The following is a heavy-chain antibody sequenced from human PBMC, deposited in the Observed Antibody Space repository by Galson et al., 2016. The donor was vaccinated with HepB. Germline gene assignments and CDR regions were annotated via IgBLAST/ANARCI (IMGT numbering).Heavy chain of an antibody. CDR2: LNSDGTIS. CDR1: GLAFSSPW. J-gene: IGHJ5*02. D-gene: IGHD4-23*01. Sequence: SLRLSCAASGLAFSSPWMHWVRQDLGKGLVWVSRLNSDGTISNYADSVKGRFTIPRDNAKNTPYLKMNSLRAEDTAVYFCVRDHSVVPKTAHNWCDPWGRGTLVTVSS. V-gene: IGHV3-74*01. CDR3: VRDHSVVPKTAHNWCDP.